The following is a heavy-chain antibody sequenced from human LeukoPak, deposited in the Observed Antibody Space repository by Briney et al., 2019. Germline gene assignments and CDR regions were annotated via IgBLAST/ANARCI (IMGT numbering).Heavy chain of an antibody. Sequence: PGGSLRLSCAASGFTFSSYSMNWVRQAPGKGLEWVSSISSSSSYIYYADSVKGRFTISRDNAKNSLYLQMNSLRAEDTALYYCVRMNYVSSGWGAPFDHWGQGTLVTVSS. CDR3: VRMNYVSSGWGAPFDH. V-gene: IGHV3-21*01. CDR2: ISSSSSYI. D-gene: IGHD1-7*01. CDR1: GFTFSSYS. J-gene: IGHJ4*02.